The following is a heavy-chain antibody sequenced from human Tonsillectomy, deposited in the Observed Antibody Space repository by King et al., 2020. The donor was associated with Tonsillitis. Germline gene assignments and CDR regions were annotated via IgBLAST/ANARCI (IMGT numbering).Heavy chain of an antibody. CDR3: ARHREQWLGPIGY. CDR2: IYPGDSDT. D-gene: IGHD6-19*01. CDR1: GYSFSSYW. J-gene: IGHJ4*02. Sequence: GQLVQSGAEVKKPGESLRISCKGSGYSFSSYWIGWVRQMPGKGLEWMGTIYPGDSDTRYSPSFQGQVTISADKSISTAYLQGSSLKASDTAMYYCARHREQWLGPIGYWGQGTLVTVSS. V-gene: IGHV5-51*01.